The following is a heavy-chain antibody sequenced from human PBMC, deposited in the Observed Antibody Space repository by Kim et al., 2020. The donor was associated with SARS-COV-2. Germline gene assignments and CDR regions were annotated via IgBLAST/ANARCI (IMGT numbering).Heavy chain of an antibody. CDR2: ISSNGGST. J-gene: IGHJ6*02. V-gene: IGHV3-64*01. Sequence: GGSLRLSCAASGFTFSSYAMHWVRQAPGKGLEYVSAISSNGGSTYYANSVKGRFTISRDNSKNTLYLQMGSLRAEDMAVYYCARLTAAGVGYYYYYGMDVWGQGTTVTVSS. CDR1: GFTFSSYA. D-gene: IGHD6-13*01. CDR3: ARLTAAGVGYYYYYGMDV.